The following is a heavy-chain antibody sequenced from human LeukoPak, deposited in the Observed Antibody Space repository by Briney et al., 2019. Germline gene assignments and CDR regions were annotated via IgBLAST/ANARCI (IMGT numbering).Heavy chain of an antibody. CDR3: ARNREIAVAGNDY. D-gene: IGHD6-19*01. J-gene: IGHJ4*02. CDR2: ISSSGSTI. CDR1: GFTFSDYY. V-gene: IGHV3-11*01. Sequence: GGSLRLSCAASGFTFSDYYMSWVRQAPGKGLEWVSYISSSGSTIYYADSVKGRFTISRDNAKNSLYLQMNTLRAEDTAVYYCARNREIAVAGNDYWGQGTLVTVSS.